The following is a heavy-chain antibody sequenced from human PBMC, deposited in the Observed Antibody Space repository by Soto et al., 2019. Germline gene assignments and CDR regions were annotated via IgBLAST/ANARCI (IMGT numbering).Heavy chain of an antibody. V-gene: IGHV4-61*01. CDR3: AREGWWDNWFDP. CDR2: IYYSGST. J-gene: IGHJ5*02. CDR1: GGSVSSGSYY. D-gene: IGHD2-15*01. Sequence: PSETLSLTCTVPGGSVSSGSYYWSWFRQPPGKGLEWIGYIYYSGSTNYNPSLKSRVTISVDTSKNQFSLKLSSVTAADTAVYYCAREGWWDNWFDPWGQGTLVTVSS.